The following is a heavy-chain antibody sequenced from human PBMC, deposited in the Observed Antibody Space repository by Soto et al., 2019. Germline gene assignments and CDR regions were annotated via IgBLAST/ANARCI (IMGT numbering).Heavy chain of an antibody. CDR3: ARASMVRGVIRYYYYYGMDV. J-gene: IGHJ6*02. Sequence: SETLSLTCAVYGGSFSGYYWSWIRQPPGKGLEWIGEINHSGSTNYNPSLKSRVTISVDTSKNQFSLKLSSVTAADTAVYYCARASMVRGVIRYYYYYGMDVWGQGTTVTVSS. CDR1: GGSFSGYY. CDR2: INHSGST. D-gene: IGHD3-10*01. V-gene: IGHV4-34*01.